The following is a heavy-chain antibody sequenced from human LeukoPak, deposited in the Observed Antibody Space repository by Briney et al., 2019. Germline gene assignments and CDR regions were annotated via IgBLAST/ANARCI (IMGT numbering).Heavy chain of an antibody. CDR1: GGSISSHY. V-gene: IGHV4-59*11. CDR3: ARVLVEMATIVGFDY. CDR2: IYYSGST. J-gene: IGHJ4*02. Sequence: SETLSLTCTVSGGSISSHYWSWIRQPPGKGLEWIGYIYYSGSTNYNPSLKSRVTISVDTSKNQFSLKLSSVTAADTAVYYCARVLVEMATIVGFDYWGQGTLVTVSS. D-gene: IGHD5-24*01.